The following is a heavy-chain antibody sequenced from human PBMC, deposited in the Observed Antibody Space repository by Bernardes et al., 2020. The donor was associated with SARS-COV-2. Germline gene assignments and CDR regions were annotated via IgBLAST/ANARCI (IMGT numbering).Heavy chain of an antibody. V-gene: IGHV4-59*01. CDR1: GGSISSYY. CDR2: IHYSGST. CDR3: SRVDNDYGGTRRNGWYYDV. Sequence: SETLSLTCAVSGGSISSYYWCWIRHPPGPGLEWTGYIHYSGSTNYNPSLKSRVTIPVATSKHQFSLKLSSVTAAATAVYYCSRVDNDYGGTRRNGWYYDVLGRGTLVAVAS. J-gene: IGHJ2*01. D-gene: IGHD4-17*01.